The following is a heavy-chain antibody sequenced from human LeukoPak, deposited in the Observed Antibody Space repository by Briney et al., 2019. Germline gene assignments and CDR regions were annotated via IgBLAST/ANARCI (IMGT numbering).Heavy chain of an antibody. CDR3: ATVYYYDSSGYYYKYFDY. CDR2: FDPEDGET. V-gene: IGHV1-24*01. J-gene: IGHJ4*02. D-gene: IGHD3-22*01. CDR1: GYTLTELS. Sequence: ASVKVSCKVSGYTLTELSMHWVRQAPGKGLEWMGGFDPEDGETIYAQKFQGRVTMTEDTSTDTAYMGLSSLRSEDTAVYYCATVYYYDSSGYYYKYFDYWGQGTLVTVSS.